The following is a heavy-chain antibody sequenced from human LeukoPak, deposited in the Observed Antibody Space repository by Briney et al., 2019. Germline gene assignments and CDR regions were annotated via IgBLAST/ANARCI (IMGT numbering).Heavy chain of an antibody. CDR3: VKDWYCSGGNCYSPFHY. D-gene: IGHD2-15*01. CDR2: ISGDGGST. CDR1: GFTFEDYV. J-gene: IGHJ4*02. Sequence: GGSLRPSCAASGFTFEDYVMHWVREVPGKGLEWVSLISGDGGSTNYADSVKGRFTISRDNSKNSLYLQMNSLRTEDTALYYCVKDWYCSGGNCYSPFHYWGQGTLVTVSS. V-gene: IGHV3-43*02.